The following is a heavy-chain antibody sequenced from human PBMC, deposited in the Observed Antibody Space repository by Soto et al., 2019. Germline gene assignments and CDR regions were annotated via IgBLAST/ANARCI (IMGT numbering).Heavy chain of an antibody. CDR2: IYPGDSDT. J-gene: IGHJ6*02. V-gene: IGHV5-51*01. CDR3: ARSELWLPPVYYYGMDV. D-gene: IGHD6-19*01. CDR1: GYSITSYW. Sequence: GESLKISCKGSGYSITSYWIGWVRQMPGKGLEWMGIIYPGDSDTRYSPSFQGQVTISADKSISTAYLQWSSLKASDTAMYYCARSELWLPPVYYYGMDVWGQGTTVTVSS.